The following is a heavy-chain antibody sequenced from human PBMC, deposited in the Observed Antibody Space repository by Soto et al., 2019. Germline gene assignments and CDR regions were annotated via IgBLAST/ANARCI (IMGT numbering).Heavy chain of an antibody. CDR3: ARGGRDYDILTGYYMGPDY. Sequence: QVQLVESGGGVVQPGRSLRLSCAASGFTFSSYGMHWVRQAPGKGLEWVAVIWYDGSNKYYADSVKGRFTISRDNSKNXLXXQMNSLRAEDTAVYYCARGGRDYDILTGYYMGPDYWGQGTLVTVSS. J-gene: IGHJ4*02. D-gene: IGHD3-9*01. V-gene: IGHV3-33*01. CDR2: IWYDGSNK. CDR1: GFTFSSYG.